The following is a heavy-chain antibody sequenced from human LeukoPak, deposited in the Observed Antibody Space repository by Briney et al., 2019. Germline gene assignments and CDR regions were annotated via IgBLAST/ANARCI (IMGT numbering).Heavy chain of an antibody. CDR3: ARDNSRMVGRDVSWYFDL. Sequence: GGSLRLSCAASGFTFSGYSINWVRQAPGKGLEWVSDINWNGGSTDYADSVKGRFTISRDNAKNSLYLQMNSLRAEDTAFYYCARDNSRMVGRDVSWYFDLWGRGTLVTASS. V-gene: IGHV3-20*04. D-gene: IGHD1-26*01. CDR2: INWNGGST. CDR1: GFTFSGYS. J-gene: IGHJ2*01.